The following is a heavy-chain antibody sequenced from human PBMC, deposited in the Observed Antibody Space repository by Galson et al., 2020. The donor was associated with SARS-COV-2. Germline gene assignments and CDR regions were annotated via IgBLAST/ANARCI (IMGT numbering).Heavy chain of an antibody. CDR3: AKAGDGSDYHYFDY. V-gene: IGHV4-39*07. CDR2: IYFRGKT. D-gene: IGHD3-22*01. Sequence: SQPLSLTCTVSGGSMSATTYNWGWIRRPPGKGLEWVGSIYFRGKTYYNPSLKSRPTTSVEMSRNQFSLKLSSVTAADTAVYYCAKAGDGSDYHYFDYWGQGTLVTVSS. J-gene: IGHJ4*02. CDR1: GGSMSATTYN.